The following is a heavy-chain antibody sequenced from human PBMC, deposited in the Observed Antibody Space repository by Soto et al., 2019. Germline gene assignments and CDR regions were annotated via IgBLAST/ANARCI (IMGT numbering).Heavy chain of an antibody. V-gene: IGHV3-21*06. CDR3: ARESEDLTSNFDY. Sequence: GGSLRLSCAASGFTFTRYSMNWVRQAPGKGLEWVSSISSTTNYIYYGDSMKGRFTISRDNAKNTLYLEMNSLRAEDTAVYYCARESEDLTSNFDYWGQGALVTVSS. J-gene: IGHJ4*02. CDR1: GFTFTRYS. CDR2: ISSTTNYI.